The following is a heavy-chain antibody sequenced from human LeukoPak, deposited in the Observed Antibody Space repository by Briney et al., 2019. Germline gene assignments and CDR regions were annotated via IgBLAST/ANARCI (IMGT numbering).Heavy chain of an antibody. D-gene: IGHD6-13*01. V-gene: IGHV3-9*01. CDR1: GFTLDDYA. CDR2: IGWNSGGI. Sequence: PGGSLRLSCAASGFTLDDYAMHWVRPAPGKGLEWVSGIGWNSGGIVYADSVKGRFTISRDNAKKSLYLQMNSLGAEDTALYYCVKVTAAGFVDHWGQRTLVTVSS. J-gene: IGHJ4*02. CDR3: VKVTAAGFVDH.